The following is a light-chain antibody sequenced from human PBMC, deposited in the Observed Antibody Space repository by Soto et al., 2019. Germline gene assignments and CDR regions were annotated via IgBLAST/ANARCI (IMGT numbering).Light chain of an antibody. CDR3: MQALQTPGT. CDR1: QSLLHSNGYNY. CDR2: LGS. Sequence: DMVMTQSPLSLPVTPGEPASISCRSSQSLLHSNGYNYLDWYLQKPGQSPQLLIYLGSNRASGVPDRVSGSGSGTDFTLKISRVEAEDVGVYYCMQALQTPGTFGQGTRLEIK. V-gene: IGKV2-28*01. J-gene: IGKJ5*01.